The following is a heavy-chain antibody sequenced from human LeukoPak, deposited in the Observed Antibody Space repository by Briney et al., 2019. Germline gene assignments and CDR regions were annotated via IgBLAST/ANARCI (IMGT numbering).Heavy chain of an antibody. Sequence: SVKVSCKASGFTFTSSAVQWVRQARGQRLEWIGWIVVGSGNTNYAQKFQERVTITRDMSTSTAYMELSSLRSEDTAVYYCAAVGYCSSTSCSSFDYWGQGTLVTVSS. CDR1: GFTFTSSA. J-gene: IGHJ4*02. D-gene: IGHD2-2*01. CDR2: IVVGSGNT. CDR3: AAVGYCSSTSCSSFDY. V-gene: IGHV1-58*01.